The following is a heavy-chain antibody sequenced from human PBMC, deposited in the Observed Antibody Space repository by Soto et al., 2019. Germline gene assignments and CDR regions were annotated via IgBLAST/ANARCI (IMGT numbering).Heavy chain of an antibody. CDR3: AKGGYTSYFDY. CDR2: IRASGGST. V-gene: IGHV3-23*01. Sequence: PGGSLRLSCAASGVTFSSYAMSWVRQAPGKGLEWVSTIRASGGSTYYADSVKGRFTISRDNSKNTLYLQMNSLRAEDTAVYYCAKGGYTSYFDYWGQGALVTVSS. J-gene: IGHJ4*02. D-gene: IGHD3-16*02. CDR1: GVTFSSYA.